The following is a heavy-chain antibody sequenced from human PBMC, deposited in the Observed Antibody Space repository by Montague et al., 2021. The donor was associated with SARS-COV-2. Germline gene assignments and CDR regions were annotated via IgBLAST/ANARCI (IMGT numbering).Heavy chain of an antibody. V-gene: IGHV4-39*07. CDR2: IYYSGST. Sequence: SETLSLTCTVSGGSISSSTYYWCWIRQPPGKGLEWIASIYYSGSTYFNPSLKSRVAISIDTSKNQFSLKPSSVTAADTAVYYCARVRQWLVPFDYWGQGTLVTVSS. CDR3: ARVRQWLVPFDY. D-gene: IGHD6-19*01. CDR1: GGSISSSTYY. J-gene: IGHJ4*02.